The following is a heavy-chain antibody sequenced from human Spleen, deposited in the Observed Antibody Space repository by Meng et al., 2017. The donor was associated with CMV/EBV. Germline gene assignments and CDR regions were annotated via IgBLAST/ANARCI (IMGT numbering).Heavy chain of an antibody. D-gene: IGHD5-18*01. CDR2: ISGSGGSK. CDR1: GFTVNSYA. Sequence: SGFTVNSYALGRVRQAPGKGLEWVSAISGSGGSKYYADSVKGRFTISRDNNKNSLYLQMNSLRTEDTALYYCAKGAVDTAIVTAVDYWGQGTLVTVSS. CDR3: AKGAVDTAIVTAVDY. V-gene: IGHV3-43*02. J-gene: IGHJ4*02.